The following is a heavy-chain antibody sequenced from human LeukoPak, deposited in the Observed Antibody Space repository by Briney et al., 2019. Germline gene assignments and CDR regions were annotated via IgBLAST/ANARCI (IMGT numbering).Heavy chain of an antibody. Sequence: GGSLRLSCAASGFTFNNYAMNWVRQAPGKGLEWVSVISGSGGTTYYADSVKGRFTISRVNSENTLYLQMNSLRAEDTAIYYCAKVKEDRYYNSRGFYLDYWGQGTLVTVSS. CDR3: AKVKEDRYYNSRGFYLDY. CDR2: ISGSGGTT. V-gene: IGHV3-23*01. D-gene: IGHD3-22*01. J-gene: IGHJ4*02. CDR1: GFTFNNYA.